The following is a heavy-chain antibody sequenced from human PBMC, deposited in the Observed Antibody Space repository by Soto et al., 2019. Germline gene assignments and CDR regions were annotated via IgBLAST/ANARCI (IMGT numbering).Heavy chain of an antibody. Sequence: PGGSLRLSCAASGFTFSSYAMHWVRQAPGKGLEWVAVISYDGSNKYYADSVKGRFTISRDNSRNTLYLQMNSLRAEDTAVYYCARDWSRRYFDWLLDPSDAFDIWGQGTMVT. CDR3: ARDWSRRYFDWLLDPSDAFDI. D-gene: IGHD3-9*01. CDR1: GFTFSSYA. V-gene: IGHV3-30-3*01. CDR2: ISYDGSNK. J-gene: IGHJ3*02.